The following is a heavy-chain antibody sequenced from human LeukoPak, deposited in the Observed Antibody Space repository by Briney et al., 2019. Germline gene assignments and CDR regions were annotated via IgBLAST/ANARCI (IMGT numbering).Heavy chain of an antibody. CDR2: INPDASTT. CDR3: TRGGLEPIES. J-gene: IGHJ4*02. V-gene: IGHV3-74*01. D-gene: IGHD1-1*01. CDR1: GFTFSTYW. Sequence: PGGSLRLSCAASGFTFSTYWMHWVRQAPGEGLVWVSRINPDASTTNYADSVRGRFTISRDNAKNTLYLQMNSLRAEDTALYYCTRGGLEPIESWGQGTLVTVSS.